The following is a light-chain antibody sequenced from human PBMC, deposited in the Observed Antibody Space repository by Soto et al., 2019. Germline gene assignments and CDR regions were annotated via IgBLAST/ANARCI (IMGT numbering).Light chain of an antibody. CDR2: DVS. V-gene: IGLV2-14*03. CDR3: SSFTTSTSYV. J-gene: IGLJ1*01. Sequence: ALTQPASVSGSPGQSITISCTGTSSDVGAYDYVSWYQQHPGEVPKLMIFDVSDRPSGVSNRFSGSKSGNTASLTISGLQAEDEADYYCSSFTTSTSYVFGTGTKVTVL. CDR1: SSDVGAYDY.